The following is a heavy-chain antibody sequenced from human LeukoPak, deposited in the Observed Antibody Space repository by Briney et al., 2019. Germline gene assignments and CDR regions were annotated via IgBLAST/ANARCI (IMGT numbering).Heavy chain of an antibody. J-gene: IGHJ6*04. Sequence: PGGSLRLSCAASGFTFSSYEMNWVRQAPRKGLEWVSYISSSGSTIYYADSVEGRFTISRDNAKNSLYLQMNSLRAEDTAVYYCARDGTPIHSSGWVYMDVWGKGTTVTISS. V-gene: IGHV3-48*03. D-gene: IGHD6-25*01. CDR1: GFTFSSYE. CDR2: ISSSGSTI. CDR3: ARDGTPIHSSGWVYMDV.